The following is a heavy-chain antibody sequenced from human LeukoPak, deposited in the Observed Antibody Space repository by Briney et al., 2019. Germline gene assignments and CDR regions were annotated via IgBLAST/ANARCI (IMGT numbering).Heavy chain of an antibody. CDR2: INHSGST. CDR1: GGSFSGYY. Sequence: SETLSLTCAVYGGSFSGYYWSWIRQPPGKGLEWSGEINHSGSTNYNPSLKSRLTISIDTSKNQFSLRLGSVTAADTAVYYCARGSGYSGYDPFDFWGQGILVTISS. D-gene: IGHD5-12*01. V-gene: IGHV4-34*01. J-gene: IGHJ4*02. CDR3: ARGSGYSGYDPFDF.